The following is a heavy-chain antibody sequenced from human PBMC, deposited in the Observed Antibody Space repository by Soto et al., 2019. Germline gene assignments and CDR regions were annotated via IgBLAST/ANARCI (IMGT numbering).Heavy chain of an antibody. J-gene: IGHJ4*02. Sequence: EVQLLESGGDLVQPGGSLRLSCAASGFTFTNYVLRWVRQAPGKGLEWVSAVSTSGNSAYYADSVRGRFAISRDNSKNALDLQRTSLRAADTAIYYCASPGDPDFWCQGTLVTVSS. CDR3: ASPGDPDF. D-gene: IGHD3-16*01. CDR2: VSTSGNSA. V-gene: IGHV3-23*01. CDR1: GFTFTNYV.